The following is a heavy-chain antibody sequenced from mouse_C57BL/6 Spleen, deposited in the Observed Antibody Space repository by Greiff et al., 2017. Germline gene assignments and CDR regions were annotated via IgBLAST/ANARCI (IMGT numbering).Heavy chain of an antibody. V-gene: IGHV1-80*01. CDR3: ARGIYYGNYEVFAY. Sequence: VKVVESGAELVKPGASVKISCKASGYAFSSYWMNWVKQRPGKGLEWIGQIYPGDGDTNYNGKFKGKATLTADKSSSTAYMQLSSLTSEDSAVYFCARGIYYGNYEVFAYWGQGTLVTVSA. CDR1: GYAFSSYW. D-gene: IGHD2-1*01. CDR2: IYPGDGDT. J-gene: IGHJ3*01.